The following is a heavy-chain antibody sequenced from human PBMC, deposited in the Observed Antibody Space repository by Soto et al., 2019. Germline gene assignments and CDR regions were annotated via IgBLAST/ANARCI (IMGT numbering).Heavy chain of an antibody. CDR1: GFNFSNHW. V-gene: IGHV3-74*01. CDR2: SSRDGKGK. Sequence: PGGSLRLSCAASGFNFSNHWMHWVRQRPAEGLVWVYRSSRDGKGKAYGESVKRRFVISRDTAKNTLYLQMIGLRAADTAVYYSARKPGAWPLNGFYPWGQGTLVTVSS. J-gene: IGHJ5*02. CDR3: ARKPGAWPLNGFYP.